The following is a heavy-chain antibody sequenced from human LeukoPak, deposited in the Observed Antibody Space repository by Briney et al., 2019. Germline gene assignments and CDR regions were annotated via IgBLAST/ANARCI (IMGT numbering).Heavy chain of an antibody. CDR2: ISSSSSYI. CDR1: GFTFSSYT. Sequence: GGSLRLSCAASGFTFSSYTMNWVRQAPGKGLEWVSSISSSSSYIYYADSVKGRFTISRDNAKNSLYLQMNSLRAEDTAVYYCARAGTGYYYCYYMDVWGKGTTVTISS. V-gene: IGHV3-21*01. J-gene: IGHJ6*03. CDR3: ARAGTGYYYCYYMDV. D-gene: IGHD6-19*01.